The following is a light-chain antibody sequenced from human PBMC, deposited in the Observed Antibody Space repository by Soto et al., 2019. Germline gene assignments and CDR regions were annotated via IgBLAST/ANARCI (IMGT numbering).Light chain of an antibody. CDR3: QQYGSSLWT. CDR1: QSVSSSY. J-gene: IGKJ1*01. V-gene: IGKV3-20*01. CDR2: GAS. Sequence: EIALTQSPGTLSLSPGERATLSCRASQSVSSSYLAWYQQKPGQAPRLLIYGASSRATGIPDRFSGSGSGTDFTLIISRREPEDFAVYYCQQYGSSLWTFGQGTKVEIK.